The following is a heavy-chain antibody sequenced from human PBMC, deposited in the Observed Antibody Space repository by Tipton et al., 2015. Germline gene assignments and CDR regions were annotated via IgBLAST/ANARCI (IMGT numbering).Heavy chain of an antibody. V-gene: IGHV5-51*03. CDR3: ARRGYSYGYDS. J-gene: IGHJ5*01. CDR1: GYSFSSYW. CDR2: IYPGDSDT. Sequence: QSGAEVRKPGESLKISCKVSGYSFSSYWIVWVRQVPGTGLERMGIIYPGDSDTRYSPSFQGHVTISADKSINTAYLQWSSLKASDSAMYYCARRGYSYGYDSWGQGTLVTVSS. D-gene: IGHD5-18*01.